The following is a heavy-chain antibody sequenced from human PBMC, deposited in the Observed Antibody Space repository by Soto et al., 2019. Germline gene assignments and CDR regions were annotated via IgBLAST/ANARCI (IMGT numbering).Heavy chain of an antibody. D-gene: IGHD6-19*01. V-gene: IGHV4-39*01. CDR3: ARHSSGWSYRGYYYYYYMDV. CDR2: IYYSGST. Sequence: ASGTLSLTCTVSGGSISSSSYYWGWIRQPPGKGLVWIGSIYYSGSTYYNPSLKSRVTISVDTSKNQFSLKLSSVTAADTAVYYCARHSSGWSYRGYYYYYYMDVWGKGTTVTVSS. J-gene: IGHJ6*03. CDR1: GGSISSSSYY.